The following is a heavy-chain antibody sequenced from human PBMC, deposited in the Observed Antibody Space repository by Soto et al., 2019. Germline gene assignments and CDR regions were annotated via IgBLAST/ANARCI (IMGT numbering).Heavy chain of an antibody. Sequence: GGTLSLPCLASGFTFSDFAMTWFRHVPGRGLGWVASLYGAGGSTYYAESVRGRFSISRDNSQNPLFLQMKRRTVDDTAIYYCAAPRDEYGSGVSWFTYGMDIWGQGTTVTVSS. CDR2: LYGAGGST. CDR3: AAPRDEYGSGVSWFTYGMDI. CDR1: GFTFSDFA. D-gene: IGHD3-10*01. V-gene: IGHV3-23*01. J-gene: IGHJ6*02.